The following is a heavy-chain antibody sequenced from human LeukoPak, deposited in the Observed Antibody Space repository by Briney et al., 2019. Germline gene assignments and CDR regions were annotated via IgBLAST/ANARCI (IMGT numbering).Heavy chain of an antibody. J-gene: IGHJ4*02. D-gene: IGHD5-12*01. V-gene: IGHV3-7*05. CDR1: GFTFSRYW. Sequence: GGSLRLSCAASGFTFSRYWITWIRQAPGKGLEWVAHIKQDGSEEIYVDPVKGRFTISRDNAKNSLYLQMNSLRAEETAVYYCARASYRVFDYWGRGILVTVSS. CDR2: IKQDGSEE. CDR3: ARASYRVFDY.